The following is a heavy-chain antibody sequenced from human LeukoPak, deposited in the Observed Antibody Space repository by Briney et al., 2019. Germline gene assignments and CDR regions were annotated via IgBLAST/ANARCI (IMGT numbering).Heavy chain of an antibody. CDR2: IHYSGRT. V-gene: IGHV4-59*12. Sequence: PSETLSLTCTVSGGSISSYYWSWIRQPPGKGLEWIGYIHYSGRTNYNPSLKSRVTISLDTSKNQFSLKLSSVTAADTAVYYCARDRGVVTDTDYYYYMDVWGKGTTVTVSS. D-gene: IGHD4-23*01. J-gene: IGHJ6*03. CDR1: GGSISSYY. CDR3: ARDRGVVTDTDYYYYMDV.